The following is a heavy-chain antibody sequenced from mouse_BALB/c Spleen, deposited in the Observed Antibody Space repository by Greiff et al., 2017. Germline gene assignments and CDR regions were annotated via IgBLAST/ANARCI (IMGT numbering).Heavy chain of an antibody. D-gene: IGHD2-3*01. V-gene: IGHV5-6-4*01. Sequence: VMLVESGGGLVKPGGSLKLSCAASGFTFSSYTMSWVRQTPEKRLEWVATISSGGSYTYYPDSVKGRFTISRDNAKNTLYLQMSSLKSEDTAMYYCTRDDGYSFDYWGQGTTLTVSS. CDR1: GFTFSSYT. CDR3: TRDDGYSFDY. J-gene: IGHJ2*01. CDR2: ISSGGSYT.